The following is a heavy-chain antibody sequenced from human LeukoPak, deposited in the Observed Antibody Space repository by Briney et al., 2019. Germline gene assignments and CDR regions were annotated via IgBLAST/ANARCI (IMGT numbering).Heavy chain of an antibody. J-gene: IGHJ4*02. D-gene: IGHD1-26*01. CDR3: AGGPNPVGGFEY. V-gene: IGHV4-39*01. CDR1: GGSISSSSYY. CDR2: IYYSGST. Sequence: PSETLSLTCTVSGGSISSSSYYWGWIRQPPGKGLEWIGSIYYSGSTYYNPSLKSRVTISVDTSKNQFSLKLSSVTAADTSEDYCAGGPNPVGGFEYWGQGTLVTVSS.